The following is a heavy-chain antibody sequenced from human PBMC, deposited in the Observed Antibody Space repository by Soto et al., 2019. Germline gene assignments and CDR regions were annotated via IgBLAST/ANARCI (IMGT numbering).Heavy chain of an antibody. J-gene: IGHJ4*02. D-gene: IGHD3-16*01. V-gene: IGHV1-69*17. CDR1: GDTFNSYV. CDR2: IITIIGVT. CDR3: ARESLGAKGADH. Sequence: QVQLVQSGAEVKRPGSSVKVSCESSGDTFNSYVISWVRQAPGQGLEWMGGIITIIGVTHYAQKFQGRVTISALSSTGTAYMELTNLGFDDTALYYCARESLGAKGADHWGQGTLVTVSS.